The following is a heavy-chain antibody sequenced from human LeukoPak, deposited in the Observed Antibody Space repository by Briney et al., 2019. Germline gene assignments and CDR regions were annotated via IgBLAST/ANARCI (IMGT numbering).Heavy chain of an antibody. Sequence: GGSLRLSCAASGFTFSNYPMDWVRQAPGKGLEWVSYISSSSTYIYYADSVKGRFTISRDNAKNSLYLQMNSLRAEDTAVYYCARDMTTAMFDNWGQGTLVTVFS. CDR3: ARDMTTAMFDN. CDR2: ISSSSTYI. V-gene: IGHV3-21*01. D-gene: IGHD4-17*01. J-gene: IGHJ4*02. CDR1: GFTFSNYP.